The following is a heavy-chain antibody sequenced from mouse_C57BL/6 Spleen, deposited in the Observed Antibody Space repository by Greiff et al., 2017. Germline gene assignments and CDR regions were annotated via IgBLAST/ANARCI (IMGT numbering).Heavy chain of an antibody. V-gene: IGHV14-4*01. J-gene: IGHJ3*01. CDR3: TTEYYGSSYGFAY. CDR2: IDPENGDT. Sequence: EVKLVESGAELVRPGASVKLSCTASGFNIKDDYMHWVKQRPEQGLEWIGWIDPENGDTEYASKFQGKATITADTSSNTAYLQLSSLTSEDTAVYYCTTEYYGSSYGFAYWGQGTLVTVSA. CDR1: GFNIKDDY. D-gene: IGHD1-1*01.